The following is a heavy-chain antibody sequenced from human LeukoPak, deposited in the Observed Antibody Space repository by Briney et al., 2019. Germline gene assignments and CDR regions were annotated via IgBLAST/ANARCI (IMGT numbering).Heavy chain of an antibody. Sequence: ASPKVSCKASGYTFTGYYMHWVRQAPGQGLEWMGWINPNSGGTNYAQKFQGRVTMTRDTSISTAYMKLSRLRSDDTAVYYCARDTADWAAAALFDYWGQGTLVTVSS. CDR1: GYTFTGYY. D-gene: IGHD6-13*01. J-gene: IGHJ4*02. CDR2: INPNSGGT. CDR3: ARDTADWAAAALFDY. V-gene: IGHV1-2*02.